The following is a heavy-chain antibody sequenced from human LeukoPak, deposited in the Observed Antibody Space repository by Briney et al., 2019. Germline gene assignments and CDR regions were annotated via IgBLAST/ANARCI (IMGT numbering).Heavy chain of an antibody. V-gene: IGHV4-4*07. CDR3: ARAVNYYGSGSSCFDY. Sequence: SETLSLTCTVSGGSISSYYWSWIRQPAGKGLEWIGRIYTSGSTNYNPSLKSRVTMSVDTSKNQFSLKLSSVTAADTAVYYCARAVNYYGSGSSCFDYWGQGTLVTVSS. CDR1: GGSISSYY. J-gene: IGHJ4*02. CDR2: IYTSGST. D-gene: IGHD3-10*01.